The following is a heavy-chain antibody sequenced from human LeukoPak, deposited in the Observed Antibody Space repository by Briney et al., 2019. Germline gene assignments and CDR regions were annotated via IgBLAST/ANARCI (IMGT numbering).Heavy chain of an antibody. J-gene: IGHJ4*02. Sequence: GGSLRLSCAASGFTFSSYSMNWVRLAPGKGLEWVSCINSISSYIYYADSVKGRFTISRDNAKNSLYLQLYSLRAEDTAVYYCARVPKWELPIDSWGQGTLVTVSS. CDR3: ARVPKWELPIDS. D-gene: IGHD1-26*01. CDR1: GFTFSSYS. V-gene: IGHV3-21*01. CDR2: INSISSYI.